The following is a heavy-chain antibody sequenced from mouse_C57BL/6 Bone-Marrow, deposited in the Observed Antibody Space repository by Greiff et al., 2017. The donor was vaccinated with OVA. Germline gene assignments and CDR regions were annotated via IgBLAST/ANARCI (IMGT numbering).Heavy chain of an antibody. D-gene: IGHD1-1*01. CDR2: IDPNSGGT. Sequence: QVQLQQPGAELVKPGASVKLSCKASGYTFTSYWMHWVKQRPGRGLEWIGRIDPNSGGTKYNEKFKSKATLTVDKPSSTAYMQLSSLTSEDSAVDYGARSRGITTVVFDYWGQGTTLTVSS. CDR3: ARSRGITTVVFDY. V-gene: IGHV1-72*01. J-gene: IGHJ2*01. CDR1: GYTFTSYW.